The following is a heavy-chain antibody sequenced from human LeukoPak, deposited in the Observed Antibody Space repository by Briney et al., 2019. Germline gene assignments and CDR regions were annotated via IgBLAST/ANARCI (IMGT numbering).Heavy chain of an antibody. CDR2: IIPILGIA. Sequence: ASVKVSCKASGGTFSSYAISWVRQAPGQGLEWMGRIIPILGIANYAQKLQGRVTMTTDTSTSTAYMELRSLRSDDAAVYYCARDPGYSSGWFYYYYGMDVWGQGTTVTVSS. V-gene: IGHV1-69*04. CDR1: GGTFSSYA. CDR3: ARDPGYSSGWFYYYYGMDV. D-gene: IGHD6-19*01. J-gene: IGHJ6*02.